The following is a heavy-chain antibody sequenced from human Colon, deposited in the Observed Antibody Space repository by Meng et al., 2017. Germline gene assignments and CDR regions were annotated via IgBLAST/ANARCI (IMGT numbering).Heavy chain of an antibody. CDR3: ARVNGDFDEAWFDP. Sequence: QGHVQGSGPGLVRPSETLSLTCTVSGASVSSDSHYWSWIRQSPGKGLEWIGYIYYTGNTNYNPSLASRVSMSLDTSKNHFSLHLTSVTAADTAIYYCARVNGDFDEAWFDPWGQGTLVTVSS. J-gene: IGHJ5*02. CDR1: GASVSSDSHY. CDR2: IYYTGNT. D-gene: IGHD4-17*01. V-gene: IGHV4-61*03.